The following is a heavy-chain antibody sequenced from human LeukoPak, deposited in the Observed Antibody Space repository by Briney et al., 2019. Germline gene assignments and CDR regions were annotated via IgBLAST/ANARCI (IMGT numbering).Heavy chain of an antibody. D-gene: IGHD3-9*01. Sequence: ASVKVSCKASGGTFSSYAISWVRQAPGQGLGWMGGIIPIFGTANYAQKFQGRVTITADKSTSTAYMELGSPRSEDAAVYYCARPNSYDILTGYWTENWFDPWGQGTLVTVSS. J-gene: IGHJ5*02. CDR2: IIPIFGTA. V-gene: IGHV1-69*06. CDR3: ARPNSYDILTGYWTENWFDP. CDR1: GGTFSSYA.